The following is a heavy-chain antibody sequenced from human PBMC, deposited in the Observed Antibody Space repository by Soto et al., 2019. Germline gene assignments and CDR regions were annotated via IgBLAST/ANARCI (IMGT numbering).Heavy chain of an antibody. V-gene: IGHV3-33*01. Sequence: PGGSLRLSCAASGFTFSSYGMHWVRQAPGKGLEWVAVIWYDGSNKYYADSVKGRFTISRDNSKNTLYLQMNSLRAEDTAVYYCARPYCSGGSCYYYFDYWGQGALVTVSS. CDR2: IWYDGSNK. CDR3: ARPYCSGGSCYYYFDY. D-gene: IGHD2-15*01. J-gene: IGHJ4*02. CDR1: GFTFSSYG.